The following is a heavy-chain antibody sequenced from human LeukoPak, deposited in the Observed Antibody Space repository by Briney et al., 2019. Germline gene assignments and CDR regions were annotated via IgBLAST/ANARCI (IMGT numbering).Heavy chain of an antibody. V-gene: IGHV3-21*01. CDR2: ISSSSSYI. D-gene: IGHD3-10*01. CDR3: ARGSVWFGELLQDFDY. J-gene: IGHJ4*02. Sequence: GGSLRLSCAASGFTFSSYSMNWVRQAPGKGLEWVSSISSSSSYIYYADSVKGRFTISRDNAKNSLYLQMNSLRAKDTAVYYCARGSVWFGELLQDFDYWGQGTLVTVSS. CDR1: GFTFSSYS.